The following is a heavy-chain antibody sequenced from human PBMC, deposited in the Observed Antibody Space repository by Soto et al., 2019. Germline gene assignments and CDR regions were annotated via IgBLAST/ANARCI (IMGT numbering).Heavy chain of an antibody. D-gene: IGHD6-19*01. Sequence: ASVKVSCKASGYTFTNYYIHWVRQAPGQGLEWMGIINPTGGSTNYAQKFQGRVTLTMDTSTSTVYMQLNSLRAEDTAVYYCAKDSTGYSSGWYDYWGQGTLVTVSS. CDR2: INPTGGST. CDR1: GYTFTNYY. J-gene: IGHJ4*02. CDR3: AKDSTGYSSGWYDY. V-gene: IGHV1-46*01.